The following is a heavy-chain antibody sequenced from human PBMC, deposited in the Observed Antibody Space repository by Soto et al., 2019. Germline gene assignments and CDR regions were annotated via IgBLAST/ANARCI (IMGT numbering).Heavy chain of an antibody. V-gene: IGHV4-31*03. CDR2: IYYSGST. J-gene: IGHJ6*03. Sequence: SETLSLTCTVSGGSISSGGYYWSWIRQHPGKGLEWIGYIYYSGSTYYNPSLKSRVTISVDTSKNQFSLKLSSVTAADTAVYYCARVLTTVTIYYYYMDVWGKGTTVTVSS. D-gene: IGHD4-17*01. CDR3: ARVLTTVTIYYYYMDV. CDR1: GGSISSGGYY.